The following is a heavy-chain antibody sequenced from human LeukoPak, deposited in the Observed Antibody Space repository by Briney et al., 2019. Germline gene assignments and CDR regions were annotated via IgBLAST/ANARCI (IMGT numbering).Heavy chain of an antibody. CDR3: ARGREAPNN. CDR2: IYNIGNI. V-gene: IGHV4-59*01. CDR1: GASIDTSY. Sequence: SETLSLTCTVSGASIDTSYWSWIRQPPGKGLEWIGYIYNIGNINYNPSLRSRVTISIDTSRNQFDLKLTSVTAADTAVYYCARGREAPNNWGPGTLVTVSS. J-gene: IGHJ4*02.